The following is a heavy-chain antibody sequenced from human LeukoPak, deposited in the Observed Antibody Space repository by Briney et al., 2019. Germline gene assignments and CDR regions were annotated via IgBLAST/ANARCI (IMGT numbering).Heavy chain of an antibody. CDR1: GGSISSYY. Sequence: SETLSLTCTVSGGSISSYYWSWLRQPPGKGLEWIGYIYYSGSTNYNPSLKSRVTISVDTSKNQFSLKLSSVTAADTAVYYCAKARGLMRYFDLWGRGTLVTVSS. J-gene: IGHJ2*01. CDR2: IYYSGST. CDR3: AKARGLMRYFDL. D-gene: IGHD3-16*01. V-gene: IGHV4-59*01.